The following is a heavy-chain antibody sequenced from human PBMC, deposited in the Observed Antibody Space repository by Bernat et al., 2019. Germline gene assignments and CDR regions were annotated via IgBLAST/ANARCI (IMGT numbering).Heavy chain of an antibody. D-gene: IGHD3-10*01. J-gene: IGHJ6*03. Sequence: LVQSGAEVKKPGASVKVSCKASGYTFTGYYMHWVRQAPGQGLEWMGWINPNSGGTNYAQKFQGWVTMTRDTSISTAYMELSRLRSDDTAVYYCARAGYYYGSNYYYYYMDVWGKGTTVTVSS. CDR1: GYTFTGYY. V-gene: IGHV1-2*04. CDR2: INPNSGGT. CDR3: ARAGYYYGSNYYYYYMDV.